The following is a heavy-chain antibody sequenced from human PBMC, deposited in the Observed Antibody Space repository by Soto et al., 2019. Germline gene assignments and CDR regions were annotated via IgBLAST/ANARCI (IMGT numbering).Heavy chain of an antibody. CDR3: ARAWNNYYDSSGYNGPFDY. CDR1: DYSISGDYY. CDR2: IWHSGST. Sequence: PSETLSLTCAVSDYSISGDYYWGWIRQPPGKGLEWIGSIWHSGSTYYNPSLKSRVSISVDTSKNQFSLELGSVTAADTAVYYCARAWNNYYDSSGYNGPFDYWGQGTLVTVSS. J-gene: IGHJ4*02. D-gene: IGHD3-22*01. V-gene: IGHV4-38-2*01.